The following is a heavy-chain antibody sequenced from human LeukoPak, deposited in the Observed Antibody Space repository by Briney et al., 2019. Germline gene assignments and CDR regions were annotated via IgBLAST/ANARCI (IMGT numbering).Heavy chain of an antibody. CDR1: GFSFRDYW. CDR3: VTSWVRQQRDF. D-gene: IGHD3-10*01. Sequence: PGGSLRLSCAASGFSFRDYWMSWVRQAPGKGVEWVADIEPDGSGKTYVDSVKGRFTISRDNAQQSLYLQMDTLTAEDTAVYYCVTSWVRQQRDFWGQGTLVTVSS. CDR2: IEPDGSGK. J-gene: IGHJ4*02. V-gene: IGHV3-7*01.